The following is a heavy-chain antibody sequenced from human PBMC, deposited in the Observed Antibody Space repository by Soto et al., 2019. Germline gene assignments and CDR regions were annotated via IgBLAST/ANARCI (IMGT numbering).Heavy chain of an antibody. D-gene: IGHD5-18*01. J-gene: IGHJ6*02. CDR3: ARDRGSYGSHYYYYGMDV. Sequence: GASVKVSCKASGGTFSSYAISWVRQAPGQGLEWMGGIIPIFGTANYAQKFQGRVTITADESTSTAYMELSSLRSEDTAVYYCARDRGSYGSHYYYYGMDVWGQGTTVTGS. CDR2: IIPIFGTA. V-gene: IGHV1-69*13. CDR1: GGTFSSYA.